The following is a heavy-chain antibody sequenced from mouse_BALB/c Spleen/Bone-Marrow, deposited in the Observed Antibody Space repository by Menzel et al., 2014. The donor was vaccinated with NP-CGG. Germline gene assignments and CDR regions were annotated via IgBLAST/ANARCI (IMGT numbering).Heavy chain of an antibody. J-gene: IGHJ1*01. Sequence: QVQLQQSGAELVKPGASVKLSCKASGYSFTNYYMYWVKRRPGQGLEWIGEINPSNGGTNFNEKFKNKATLTVDKSSSTASMQLSSLTSEDSAVYYCSRSNYGYWYFDVWGAGTTVTVSS. CDR1: GYSFTNYY. CDR3: SRSNYGYWYFDV. D-gene: IGHD1-1*01. CDR2: INPSNGGT. V-gene: IGHV1S81*02.